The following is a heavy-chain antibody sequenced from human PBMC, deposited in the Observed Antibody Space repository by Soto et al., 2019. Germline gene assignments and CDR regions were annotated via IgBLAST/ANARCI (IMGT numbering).Heavy chain of an antibody. CDR1: GLPFSNYA. CDR3: AKGDLLWDPFDL. CDR2: ISASGYSA. J-gene: IGHJ4*02. D-gene: IGHD3-16*01. Sequence: PGGSLRLSCAASGLPFSNYAMTWVRQAPGKGLEWVSIISASGYSAYYGGAVKGRFTTSRDNSRSTLYLQMNGLRAEDTAVYYCAKGDLLWDPFDLWGQLTLVTVSS. V-gene: IGHV3-23*01.